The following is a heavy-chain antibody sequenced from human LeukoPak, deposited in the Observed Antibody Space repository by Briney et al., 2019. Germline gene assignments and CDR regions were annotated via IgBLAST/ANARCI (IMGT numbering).Heavy chain of an antibody. CDR1: GYTFTGYY. CDR2: INPNSGGT. CDR3: ARVYSSSWFLFDY. V-gene: IGHV1-2*02. J-gene: IGHJ4*02. D-gene: IGHD6-13*01. Sequence: ASVKVSCKASGYTFTGYYMHWVRQAPGQGLEWMGWINPNSGGTNYAQKFQGRVTMTRDTSISTAYMELSRLRSDDTAVYCCARVYSSSWFLFDYWGQGTLVTVSS.